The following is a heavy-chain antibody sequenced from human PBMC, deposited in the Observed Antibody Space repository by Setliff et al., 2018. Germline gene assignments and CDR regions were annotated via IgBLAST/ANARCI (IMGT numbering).Heavy chain of an antibody. CDR2: INPNSGGT. CDR3: ARDVGAYCSGRICHPGY. J-gene: IGHJ4*02. CDR1: GYTFTGYY. D-gene: IGHD2-15*01. Sequence: GASVKVSCKASGYTFTGYYMHWVRQAPGQGLEWMGWINPNSGGTNYAQSFQGRVTMTADTSTNTAYMELKSLRSDDTAVYYCARDVGAYCSGRICHPGYWGQGTLVTVSS. V-gene: IGHV1-2*02.